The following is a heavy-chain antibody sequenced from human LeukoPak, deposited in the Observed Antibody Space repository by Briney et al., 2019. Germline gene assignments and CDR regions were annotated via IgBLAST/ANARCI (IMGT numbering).Heavy chain of an antibody. V-gene: IGHV1-18*01. Sequence: ASVKVSCKASGYTFINYHISWVRQAPGQGLEWMGGISGNTGNTNYAQKLQGRGTMTTDTSTSTAYMELRSLRSDDTAVYYCARDNSGLDYWGQGTLVTVSS. CDR2: ISGNTGNT. CDR3: ARDNSGLDY. J-gene: IGHJ4*02. CDR1: GYTFINYH.